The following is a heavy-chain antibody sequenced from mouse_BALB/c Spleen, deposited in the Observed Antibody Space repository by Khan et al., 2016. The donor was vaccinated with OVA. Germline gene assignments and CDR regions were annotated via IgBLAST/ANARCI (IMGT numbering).Heavy chain of an antibody. Sequence: EVKLLESGPDLVKPSQSLSLTCTVTGYSITSDYAWNWIRQFPGNKLEWMGYISYRGSTTYNPSLKSRLSITRATSKDQFFLQLKSVTSEDTATYYCASELGRYYALDYWGQGTSVTVSS. V-gene: IGHV3-2*02. CDR1: GYSITSDYA. CDR3: ASELGRYYALDY. D-gene: IGHD4-1*01. J-gene: IGHJ4*01. CDR2: ISYRGST.